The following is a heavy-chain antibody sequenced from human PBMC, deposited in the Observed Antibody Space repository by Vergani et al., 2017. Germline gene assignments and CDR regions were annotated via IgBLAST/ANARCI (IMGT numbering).Heavy chain of an antibody. CDR2: IYYSGST. CDR3: ANWAVAGDWFDP. Sequence: QVQLQESGPGLVKPSETLSLTCTFPGGSISSYYWSWIRQPPGKGLEWIGYIYYSGSTNYNPSLKSRVTISVDTSKNQFSLKLSSVTAADTAVYYCANWAVAGDWFDPWGQGTLVTVSS. D-gene: IGHD6-19*01. CDR1: GGSISSYY. V-gene: IGHV4-59*01. J-gene: IGHJ5*02.